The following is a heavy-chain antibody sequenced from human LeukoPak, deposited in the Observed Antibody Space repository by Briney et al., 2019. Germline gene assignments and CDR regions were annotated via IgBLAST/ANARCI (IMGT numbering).Heavy chain of an antibody. D-gene: IGHD3-10*01. J-gene: IGHJ4*02. V-gene: IGHV4-34*01. Sequence: SETLSLTCAVYGGSFSGYYWSWIRQPPGKGLEWIGEINHSGSTNYNPSLKSRVTISVDTSKNQFSLKLSSVTAADTAVYYCARSTGGHYYGSGRGNFDYWGQGTLVTVSS. CDR1: GGSFSGYY. CDR2: INHSGST. CDR3: ARSTGGHYYGSGRGNFDY.